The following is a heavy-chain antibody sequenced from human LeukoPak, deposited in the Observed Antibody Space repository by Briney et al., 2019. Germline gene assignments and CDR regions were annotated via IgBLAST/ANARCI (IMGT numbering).Heavy chain of an antibody. D-gene: IGHD1-26*01. CDR3: AGGWEGYFDY. Sequence: GGSLRLFCAVSGFTFRSYWMQWVRQAPGKGLVGVSRINSDGSTTSNADSVKGRFTISRDNAKNTLYLQMNSLRAEDTVVYYCAGGWEGYFDYWGQGTLVTVSS. CDR2: INSDGSTT. CDR1: GFTFRSYW. J-gene: IGHJ4*02. V-gene: IGHV3-74*01.